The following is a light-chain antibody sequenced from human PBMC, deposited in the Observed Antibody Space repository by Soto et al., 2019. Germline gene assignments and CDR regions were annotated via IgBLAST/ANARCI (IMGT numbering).Light chain of an antibody. CDR2: AAS. J-gene: IGKJ4*01. CDR3: QQANSFPLT. V-gene: IGKV1-12*01. CDR1: QGISSW. Sequence: DIQMTQSPSSVSASIGDRVTISCRASQGISSWLAWYQQKPGKAHKVLIYAASSLQSGVQSSFSGSGSGTDLTLIISCLQPEDFANYYCQQANSFPLTFGGGTKLEIK.